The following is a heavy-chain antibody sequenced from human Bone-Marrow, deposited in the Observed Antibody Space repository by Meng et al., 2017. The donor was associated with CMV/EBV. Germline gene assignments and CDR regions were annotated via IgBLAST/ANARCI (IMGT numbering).Heavy chain of an antibody. D-gene: IGHD3-3*01. CDR2: IIPILGIA. CDR3: ARDRVARYDFWSGYYEGDVGDGMDV. CDR1: GGTFSSYT. Sequence: SVKVSCKASGGTFSSYTISWVRQAPGQGLEWMGRIIPILGIANYAQKFQGRVTITADKSTSTAYMELSSLRSEDTAVYYCARDRVARYDFWSGYYEGDVGDGMDVWGQGTTVTVSS. J-gene: IGHJ6*02. V-gene: IGHV1-69*04.